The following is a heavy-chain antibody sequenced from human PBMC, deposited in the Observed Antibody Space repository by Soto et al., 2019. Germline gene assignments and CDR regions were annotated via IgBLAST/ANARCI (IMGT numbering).Heavy chain of an antibody. CDR1: GYTFNNYG. J-gene: IGHJ6*02. CDR3: ARQLGQLLGPYYYYYYGMDV. CDR2: IGAKNGNT. D-gene: IGHD2-2*01. Sequence: SVKVSCKASGYTFNNYGISWVRQARGQGPEWMGWIGAKNGNTKYAQTFQDRVTMTRDSSTSTAYMELRSLTSDDTAVYYCARQLGQLLGPYYYYYYGMDVWGQGTTVTVSS. V-gene: IGHV1-18*04.